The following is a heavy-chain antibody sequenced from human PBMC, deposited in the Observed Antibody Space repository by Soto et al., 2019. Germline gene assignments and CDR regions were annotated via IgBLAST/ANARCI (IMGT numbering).Heavy chain of an antibody. V-gene: IGHV4-39*01. CDR2: IYYSGST. Sequence: SETLSLTCTVSGGSISRSSYYWGWIRQPPGKGLEWIGSIYYSGSTYYNPSLKSRVSMSVDTSKNQFSLKLVSVTAADTAVYYCARHFVAVVIKGWGYWGQGTLVTVSS. CDR1: GGSISRSSYY. D-gene: IGHD3-10*01. J-gene: IGHJ4*02. CDR3: ARHFVAVVIKGWGY.